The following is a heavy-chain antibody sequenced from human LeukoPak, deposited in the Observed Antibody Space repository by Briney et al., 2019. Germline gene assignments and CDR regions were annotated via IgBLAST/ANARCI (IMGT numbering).Heavy chain of an antibody. CDR2: IYYSGST. D-gene: IGHD2-15*01. CDR3: ASLIYCSGGSCYSDYFYNWFDP. Sequence: PSETLSLTCTVSGGSISSSSYYWGWIRQPPGKGLEWIGSIYYSGSTYYNPSLKSRVTISVDTSKNQFSLKLSSVTAADTAVYYCASLIYCSGGSCYSDYFYNWFDPWGQGTLVTVSS. CDR1: GGSISSSSYY. V-gene: IGHV4-39*01. J-gene: IGHJ5*02.